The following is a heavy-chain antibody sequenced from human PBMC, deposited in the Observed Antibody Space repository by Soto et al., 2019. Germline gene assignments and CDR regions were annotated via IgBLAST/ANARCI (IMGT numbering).Heavy chain of an antibody. CDR3: ARVAGGYYYGMDV. CDR1: GGSISSSNW. J-gene: IGHJ6*02. V-gene: IGHV4-4*02. CDR2: IYHSGST. D-gene: IGHD3-10*01. Sequence: QVQLQESGPGLVKPSGTLSLTCAVSGGSISSSNWWSWVRQPPGKGLEWIGEIYHSGSTNYNPALKTRVTISVDKSKTPFSLMLSSVTAAGAPVYYCARVAGGYYYGMDVWGQGTTVTVSS.